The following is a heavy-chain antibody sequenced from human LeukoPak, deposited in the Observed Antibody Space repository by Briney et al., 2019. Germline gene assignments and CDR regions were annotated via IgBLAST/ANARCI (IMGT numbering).Heavy chain of an antibody. D-gene: IGHD3-16*01. CDR1: GFSFNSDW. CDR3: TRRLDD. Sequence: GSLRLSCAASGFSFNSDWMDWVRQAPGKGLEWAANIKHDESEKNYLDSVKGRFTISRDNAQNSLYLQMNGLRVEDTAVYYCTRRLDDWGQGTLVTVSS. V-gene: IGHV3-7*01. J-gene: IGHJ4*02. CDR2: IKHDESEK.